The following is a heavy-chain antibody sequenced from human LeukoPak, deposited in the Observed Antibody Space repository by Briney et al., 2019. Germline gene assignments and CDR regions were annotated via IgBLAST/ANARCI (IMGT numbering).Heavy chain of an antibody. CDR2: IYYSGST. Sequence: SETLSLTCTVSGDSISISSYYWGWIRQPPGKGLEWIGSIYYSGSTYYNPSLKSRVTISVDTSKNQFSLKLSSVTAADTAVYYCASSWQRNHFDYWGQGTLVTVSS. D-gene: IGHD1-14*01. V-gene: IGHV4-39*07. CDR1: GDSISISSYY. CDR3: ASSWQRNHFDY. J-gene: IGHJ4*02.